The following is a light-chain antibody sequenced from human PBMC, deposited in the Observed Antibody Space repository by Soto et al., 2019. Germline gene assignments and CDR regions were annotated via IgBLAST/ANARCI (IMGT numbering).Light chain of an antibody. CDR1: SSDVGGYNY. CDR2: EVS. V-gene: IGLV2-8*01. J-gene: IGLJ1*01. Sequence: QSALTQPPSASGSPGQSVTISCTGTSSDVGGYNYVSWYQQHPGKAPKLMIYEVSKRPSGVPDRFSGSKSGNTASLAVSGLQAEDEADYSCCSYAGSNGVFGTGTKLTVL. CDR3: CSYAGSNGV.